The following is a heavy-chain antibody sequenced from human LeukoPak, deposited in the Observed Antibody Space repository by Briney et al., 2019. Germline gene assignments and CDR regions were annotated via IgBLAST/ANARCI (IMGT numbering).Heavy chain of an antibody. J-gene: IGHJ4*02. CDR2: INPSGGST. Sequence: ASVKVSCKASGYTFTSYYMHWVRQAPGQGLEWMGIINPSGGSTSYAQKFQGRVTMTRDTSTSTVYMELSSLRSEDTAVYYCATAYYYDSSGYYRYYFDYWGQGTLVTVSS. D-gene: IGHD3-22*01. V-gene: IGHV1-46*01. CDR3: ATAYYYDSSGYYRYYFDY. CDR1: GYTFTSYY.